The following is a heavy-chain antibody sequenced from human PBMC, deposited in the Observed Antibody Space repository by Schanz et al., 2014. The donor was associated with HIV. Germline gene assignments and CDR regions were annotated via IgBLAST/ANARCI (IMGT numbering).Heavy chain of an antibody. D-gene: IGHD6-19*01. Sequence: QVQLVESGGGVVQPGRSLRLSCAASGFTFSSYGMHWVRQAPGKGLEWVAVISYDGSNKCYADSVKGRFTISRDNSKNTLYLQMNSLRTEDTAVYYCAKGLRQWLVLGVSDYWGQGTLVTVSS. V-gene: IGHV3-30*18. CDR2: ISYDGSNK. CDR1: GFTFSSYG. J-gene: IGHJ4*02. CDR3: AKGLRQWLVLGVSDY.